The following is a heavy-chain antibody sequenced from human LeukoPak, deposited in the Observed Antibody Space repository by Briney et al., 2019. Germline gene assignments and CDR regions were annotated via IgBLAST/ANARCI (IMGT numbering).Heavy chain of an antibody. V-gene: IGHV1-2*02. CDR3: ATSPAAKVDY. D-gene: IGHD2-2*01. CDR2: IDPRSGGT. Sequence: ASVKVSFKASGYTFTTYYFHWVRQAPGQGLEWLGWIDPRSGGTNYAQRFQDRVTMTRDTPTSTAYMELSRLRYDDTAMYYCATSPAAKVDYWGRGSLVTVSS. CDR1: GYTFTTYY. J-gene: IGHJ4*02.